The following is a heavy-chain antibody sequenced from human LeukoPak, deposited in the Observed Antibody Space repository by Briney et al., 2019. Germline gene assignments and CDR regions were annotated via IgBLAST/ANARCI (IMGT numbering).Heavy chain of an antibody. CDR1: GSSINSHY. CDR2: VFNGGST. Sequence: SETLSLTCSVSGSSINSHYWSWIRQSPGKGLEWIGYVFNGGSTNYNPSLKSRVTMSLDTSRDQFSLRLSSVTAADTAIYYCASRPAGNTWYGGFDYWSQGTLVTVSS. J-gene: IGHJ4*02. D-gene: IGHD6-13*01. V-gene: IGHV4-59*11. CDR3: ASRPAGNTWYGGFDY.